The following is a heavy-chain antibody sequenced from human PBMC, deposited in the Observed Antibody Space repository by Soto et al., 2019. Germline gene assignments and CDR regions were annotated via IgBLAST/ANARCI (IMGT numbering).Heavy chain of an antibody. CDR2: ISYSGST. J-gene: IGHJ4*02. CDR1: GGSISSGNYY. Sequence: QVQLQESGPGLVKPSQTLSLTCTVSGGSISSGNYYWSWIRQPPGKGLEWIGFISYSGSTYYSTSLKERVTLSVDTSKSQFSLNLSFVTAADTAVYYCATMGTPATGLYFFDYWGQGSLVTVSS. V-gene: IGHV4-30-4*01. CDR3: ATMGTPATGLYFFDY. D-gene: IGHD2-15*01.